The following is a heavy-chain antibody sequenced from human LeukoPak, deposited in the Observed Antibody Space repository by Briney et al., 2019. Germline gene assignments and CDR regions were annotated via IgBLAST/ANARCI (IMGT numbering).Heavy chain of an antibody. CDR3: ARGDYYDSSGYLYAFDI. CDR1: GYFIRNGYY. J-gene: IGHJ3*02. V-gene: IGHV4-38-2*02. CDR2: IYESGST. Sequence: SETLSLTCTVSGYFIRNGYYWGWIRQPPGKGLEWIGSIYESGSTDYNPSLKSRVTISVDTSKNQFSLKLSSVTAADTAVYYCARGDYYDSSGYLYAFDIWGQGTMVTVSS. D-gene: IGHD3-22*01.